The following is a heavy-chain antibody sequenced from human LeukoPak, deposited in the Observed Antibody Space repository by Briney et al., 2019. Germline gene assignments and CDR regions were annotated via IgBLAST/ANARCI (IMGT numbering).Heavy chain of an antibody. J-gene: IGHJ4*02. V-gene: IGHV3-48*03. CDR2: ITGRGNTI. D-gene: IGHD5-24*01. CDR1: GFVFNSYE. Sequence: GGSLRLSCVASGFVFNSYEMSWVRQAPGKGLEWLSYITGRGNTIYYADSVRGRFTISRDNAKLPLYLQMNTLRAEDTAIYYCARSLGPTKPFDFWGKGTPVTVSS. CDR3: ARSLGPTKPFDF.